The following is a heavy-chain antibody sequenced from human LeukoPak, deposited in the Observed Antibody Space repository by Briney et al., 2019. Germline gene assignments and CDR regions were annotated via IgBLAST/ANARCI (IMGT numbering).Heavy chain of an antibody. CDR3: ASSIAAAQGNGNAFDY. CDR2: IYPGDSDT. Sequence: GESLKISCKGSGYSFTSYWIGWVRRMPGKGLEWMGIIYPGDSDTRYSPSFQGQVTISADKSISTAYLQWSSLKASDTAMYYCASSIAAAQGNGNAFDYWGQGTLVTVSS. CDR1: GYSFTSYW. D-gene: IGHD6-13*01. V-gene: IGHV5-51*01. J-gene: IGHJ4*02.